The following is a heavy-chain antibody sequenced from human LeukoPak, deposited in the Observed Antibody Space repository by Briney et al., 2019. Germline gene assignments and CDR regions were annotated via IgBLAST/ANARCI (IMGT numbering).Heavy chain of an antibody. D-gene: IGHD4-17*01. V-gene: IGHV1-69*05. CDR3: ARIEGDYGVFVF. CDR1: GGTFNTYA. J-gene: IGHJ4*02. Sequence: SVKVSCKASGGTFNTYAFNWVRQAPGQGLEWMGRIIPVFGTPHYAQKYQGRLTITTDEFASTVYTELSSLRSQDTAIYYCARIEGDYGVFVFWGQGTLVTVSS. CDR2: IIPVFGTP.